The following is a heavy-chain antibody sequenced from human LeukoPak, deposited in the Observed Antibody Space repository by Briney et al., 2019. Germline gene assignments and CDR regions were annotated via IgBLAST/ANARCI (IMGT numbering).Heavy chain of an antibody. J-gene: IGHJ4*02. CDR1: GYTFTSYG. V-gene: IGHV7-4-1*02. Sequence: ASVKVSCKASGYTFTSYGISWVRQAPGQGLEWMGWINTNTGNPTYAQGFTGRFVFSLDTSVSTAYLQISSLKAEDTAVYYCAREGTMVRGVPSDYWGQGTLVTVSS. D-gene: IGHD3-10*01. CDR2: INTNTGNP. CDR3: AREGTMVRGVPSDY.